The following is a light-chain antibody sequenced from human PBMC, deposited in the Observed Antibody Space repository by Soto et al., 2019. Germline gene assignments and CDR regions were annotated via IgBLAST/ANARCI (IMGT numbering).Light chain of an antibody. CDR1: SRDVGGHNY. V-gene: IGLV2-14*01. Sequence: QSVRTQPASVSGSPGQSITISCTGSSRDVGGHNYVSWYQQHPGKAPNLMIYEVTKRPSGVSNRFSGSKSGNTASLTISGLQAEDEADYYCSSYAFTSTLYVFGTATKVTVL. CDR2: EVT. CDR3: SSYAFTSTLYV. J-gene: IGLJ1*01.